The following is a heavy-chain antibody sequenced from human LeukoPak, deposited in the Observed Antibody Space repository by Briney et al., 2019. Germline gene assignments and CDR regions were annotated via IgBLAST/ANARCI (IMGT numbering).Heavy chain of an antibody. D-gene: IGHD6-6*01. Sequence: PSETLSLTCTVSGGSISNYHWSWIRQPAGKGLEWIGRMYSSGSTNYNPSLKSRVTISVDTSKNQFSLKLSSVTAADTAVYYCAGREYSSSSRYWYFDLWGRGTLVTVSS. CDR1: GGSISNYH. J-gene: IGHJ2*01. CDR2: MYSSGST. CDR3: AGREYSSSSRYWYFDL. V-gene: IGHV4-4*07.